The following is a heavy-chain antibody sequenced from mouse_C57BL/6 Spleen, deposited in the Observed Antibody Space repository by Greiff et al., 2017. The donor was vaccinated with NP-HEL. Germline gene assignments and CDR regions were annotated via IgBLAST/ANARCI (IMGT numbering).Heavy chain of an antibody. J-gene: IGHJ2*01. V-gene: IGHV3-6*01. CDR1: GYSITSGYY. CDR3: ARGGWDLYFDY. CDR2: ISYDGSN. D-gene: IGHD4-1*01. Sequence: EVKLQESGPGLVKPSQSLSLTCSVTGYSITSGYYWNWIRQFPGNKLEWMGYISYDGSNNYNPSLKNRISITRDTSTNQFFLKLNSVTTEDTATYDCARGGWDLYFDYWGQGTPLTVSA.